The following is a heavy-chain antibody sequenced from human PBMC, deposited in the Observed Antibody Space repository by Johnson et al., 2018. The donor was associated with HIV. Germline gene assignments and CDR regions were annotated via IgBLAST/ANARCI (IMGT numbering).Heavy chain of an antibody. CDR1: GFTFSSYG. J-gene: IGHJ3*02. CDR3: AKDAIVVVTAGAFDI. CDR2: ISWNSGSI. Sequence: VQLVESGGGLVQPGRSLRLSCAASGFTFSSYGMHWVRQAPGKGLEWVSGISWNSGSIGYADSVKGRFTISRDNAKNSLYLQMNSLRAEDTALYYCAKDAIVVVTAGAFDIWGQGTMVTVSS. D-gene: IGHD2-21*02. V-gene: IGHV3-9*01.